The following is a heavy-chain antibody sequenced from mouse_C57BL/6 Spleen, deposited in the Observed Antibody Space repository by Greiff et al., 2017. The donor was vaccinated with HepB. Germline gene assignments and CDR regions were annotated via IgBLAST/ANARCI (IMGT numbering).Heavy chain of an antibody. V-gene: IGHV1-22*01. CDR3: ARRTTVVGDY. CDR2: INPNNGGT. CDR1: GYTFTDYN. J-gene: IGHJ2*01. Sequence: VQLKESGPELVKPGASVKMSCKASGYTFTDYNMHWVKQSHGKSLEWIGYINPNNGGTSYNQKFKGKATLTVNKSSSTAYMELRSLTSEDSAVYYCARRTTVVGDYWGQGTTLTVSS. D-gene: IGHD1-1*01.